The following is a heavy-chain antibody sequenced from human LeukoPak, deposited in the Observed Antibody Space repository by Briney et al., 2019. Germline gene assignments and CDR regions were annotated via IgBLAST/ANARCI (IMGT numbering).Heavy chain of an antibody. CDR2: INWNGGSK. V-gene: IGHV3-20*04. CDR1: GFTFDDFD. D-gene: IGHD2-15*01. CDR3: AREIRRKMMVGYFDY. Sequence: GGSLRLSCVASGFTFDDFDMSWVRQAPGKGLEWVSGINWNGGSKAYAVSVKGRFTISRDNAKKSLYLQMNSLRVEDTALYYCAREIRRKMMVGYFDYWGQGTLVTVSS. J-gene: IGHJ4*02.